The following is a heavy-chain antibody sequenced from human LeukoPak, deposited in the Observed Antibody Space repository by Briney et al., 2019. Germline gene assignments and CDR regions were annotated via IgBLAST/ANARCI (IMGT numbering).Heavy chain of an antibody. D-gene: IGHD3-10*01. CDR1: VSSISSGNY. CDR2: IYYSGST. V-gene: IGHV4-38-2*02. Sequence: SETLSLTCSVSVSSISSGNYWGWIRQPPGKGLEWIGSIYYSGSTNNNPSLKSRVTIAVDTSKNQFSLNLRSVTAVDTAVYYCARVEEGYGSGRRENYYYYYMDVWGKGTTVTISS. CDR3: ARVEEGYGSGRRENYYYYYMDV. J-gene: IGHJ6*03.